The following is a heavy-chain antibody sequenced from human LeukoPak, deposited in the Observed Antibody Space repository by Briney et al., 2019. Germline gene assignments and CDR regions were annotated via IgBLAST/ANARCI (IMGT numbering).Heavy chain of an antibody. V-gene: IGHV4-59*01. J-gene: IGHJ6*02. D-gene: IGHD6-13*01. CDR2: IYYSGST. CDR3: ARAPPSAAGYYYGLDV. CDR1: GGLISTYY. Sequence: PSETLSLTCTVSGGLISTYYWSWIRQPPGKGLEWIGYIYYSGSTNYNPSLKSRVTISVGTSKNQFSLKLTSVTAADTAEYYCARAPPSAAGYYYGLDVWGQGTTVTVSS.